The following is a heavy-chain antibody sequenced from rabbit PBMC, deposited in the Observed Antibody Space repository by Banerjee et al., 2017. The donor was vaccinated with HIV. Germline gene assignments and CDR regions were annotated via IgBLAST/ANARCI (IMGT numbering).Heavy chain of an antibody. V-gene: IGHV1S47*01. Sequence: QEQLVESGGGLVQPGGSLKLSCKASGFDFSTYGVNWVRQAPGKGLEWIGYITYGGSAYYASWVNGRFTISSHNAQNTLYLQLTSLTAADTATYFCAREVVAHYYGMDLWGPGTLVTVS. CDR2: ITYGGSA. CDR3: AREVVAHYYGMDL. CDR1: GFDFSTYG. D-gene: IGHD4-1*01. J-gene: IGHJ6*01.